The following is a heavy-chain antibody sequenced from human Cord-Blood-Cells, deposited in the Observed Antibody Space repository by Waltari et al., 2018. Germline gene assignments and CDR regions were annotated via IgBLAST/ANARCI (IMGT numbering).Heavy chain of an antibody. D-gene: IGHD3-16*01. CDR3: ARDFYRWGDLDY. CDR2: INPNSGGT. Sequence: QVQLVQSGAEVKKHGASVKVSCKASGSTFTRYYMQWVRQAPGQGLEWMGWINPNSGGTNYAQKLQGRVTMTRDTSISTAYMELSRLRSDDTAVYYCARDFYRWGDLDYWGQGTLVTVSS. V-gene: IGHV1-2*02. J-gene: IGHJ4*02. CDR1: GSTFTRYY.